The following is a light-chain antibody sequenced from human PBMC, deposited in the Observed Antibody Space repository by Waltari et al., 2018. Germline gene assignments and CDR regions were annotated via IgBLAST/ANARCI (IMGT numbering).Light chain of an antibody. V-gene: IGKV1-39*01. J-gene: IGKJ4*01. CDR2: AAS. CDR1: QSISSY. CDR3: QQSYSTPPLT. Sequence: DIQMTQSPSSLSASVGDRVNITCRASQSISSYLNWYQQKPGKATKLLIYAASSLQSGVPSRFSGSGSGTDFTLTISSLQPEDFATYYCQQSYSTPPLTFGGGTKVEIK.